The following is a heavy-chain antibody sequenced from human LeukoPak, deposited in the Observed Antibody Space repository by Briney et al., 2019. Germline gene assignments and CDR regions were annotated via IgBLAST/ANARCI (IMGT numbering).Heavy chain of an antibody. CDR3: AKSYGSGSYYLNWFDP. V-gene: IGHV3-30*18. CDR2: ISYDGSNK. CDR1: RFTFSSYG. D-gene: IGHD3-10*01. Sequence: VGSLRLSRAASRFTFSSYGMHWVRQAPGKGLEWVAVISYDGSNKYYADSVKGRFTISRDNSKNTLYLQMNSLRAEDTAVYYCAKSYGSGSYYLNWFDPWGQGTLVTVSS. J-gene: IGHJ5*02.